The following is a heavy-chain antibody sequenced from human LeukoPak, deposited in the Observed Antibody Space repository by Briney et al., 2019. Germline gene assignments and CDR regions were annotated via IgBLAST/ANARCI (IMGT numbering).Heavy chain of an antibody. V-gene: IGHV4-59*08. CDR3: ARGSAPYYYDRDI. Sequence: SETLSLTCTVSGGSISSYYWSWIRQPPGKGLEWIGYIYYSGSTIYNPSLKSRVTISVDTSKNQFSLKLSSVTAADTAVYYCARGSAPYYYDRDIWGQGTMVTVSS. D-gene: IGHD3-22*01. CDR1: GGSISSYY. CDR2: IYYSGST. J-gene: IGHJ3*02.